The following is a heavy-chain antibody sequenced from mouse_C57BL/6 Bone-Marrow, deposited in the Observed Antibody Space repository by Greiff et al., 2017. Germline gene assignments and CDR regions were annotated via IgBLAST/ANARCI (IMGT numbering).Heavy chain of an antibody. CDR1: GYTFTSYW. CDR3: ARFGYYGSSYERAYAMDY. V-gene: IGHV1-72*01. Sequence: VQLQQPGAELVKPGASVKLSCKASGYTFTSYWMHWVKQRPGRGLEWIGRIDPNSGGTKYNEKFKSKATLTVDKPASTAYMQLSSLTSEDSAVYYCARFGYYGSSYERAYAMDYWGQGTSVTVSS. CDR2: IDPNSGGT. D-gene: IGHD1-1*01. J-gene: IGHJ4*01.